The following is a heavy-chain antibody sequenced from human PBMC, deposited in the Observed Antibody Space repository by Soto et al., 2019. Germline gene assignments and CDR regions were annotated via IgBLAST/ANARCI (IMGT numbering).Heavy chain of an antibody. J-gene: IGHJ6*02. V-gene: IGHV3-48*03. CDR1: GFTFNTYE. D-gene: IGHD6-13*01. Sequence: EVQLVESGGGLVQPGGSLRLSCAASGFTFNTYEMKWVRQAPGTGLAWVASISSSGRTIYYADSVKGRFIISRDNAKNSVYLQMNSLRAEDTAVYYCARKGYSSSWYVYYGLDVWGQGTTVTVSS. CDR2: ISSSGRTI. CDR3: ARKGYSSSWYVYYGLDV.